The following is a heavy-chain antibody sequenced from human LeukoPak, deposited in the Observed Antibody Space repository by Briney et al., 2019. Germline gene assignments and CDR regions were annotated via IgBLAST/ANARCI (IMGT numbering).Heavy chain of an antibody. V-gene: IGHV3-23*01. J-gene: IGHJ4*02. CDR1: GFTFSSYA. CDR3: AKGPYYDFWSDYYPS. D-gene: IGHD3-3*01. CDR2: ISGSGGST. Sequence: GGSLRLSCAASGFTFSSYAMSWVRQAPGKGLEWVSAISGSGGSTYYADSVKGRFTISRDNSKNMLYLQMNSLRAEDTAVYYCAKGPYYDFWSDYYPSWGQGTLVTVSS.